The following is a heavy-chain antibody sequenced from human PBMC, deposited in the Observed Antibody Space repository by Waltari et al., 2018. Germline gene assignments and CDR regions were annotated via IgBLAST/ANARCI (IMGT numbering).Heavy chain of an antibody. V-gene: IGHV1-2*02. D-gene: IGHD3-16*01. CDR2: IDPNSGDT. J-gene: IGHJ4*02. Sequence: QVQLVQSGAEVKKPGASVKVSCKASGYTFIGYYMHWVRQAPGQGLEWMGWIDPNSGDTDYAQTFQGRVSMTRDTSISTAYMELSRLRSDDTAIYYCAGVPRSDYEYVWGSLWGQGTLVTVSS. CDR3: AGVPRSDYEYVWGSL. CDR1: GYTFIGYY.